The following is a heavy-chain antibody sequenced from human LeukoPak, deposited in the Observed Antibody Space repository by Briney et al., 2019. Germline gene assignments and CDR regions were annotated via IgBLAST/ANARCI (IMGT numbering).Heavy chain of an antibody. V-gene: IGHV4-31*03. Sequence: SETLSLTCTXSGGSISSGGYYWSWIRQHPGKGLEWIGYIYYSGSTYYNPSLKSRVTISVDTSKNQFPLKLSSVTAADTAVYYCAREYYDFWSGPYYGMDVWGQGTTVTVSS. CDR2: IYYSGST. D-gene: IGHD3-3*01. CDR1: GGSISSGGYY. CDR3: AREYYDFWSGPYYGMDV. J-gene: IGHJ6*02.